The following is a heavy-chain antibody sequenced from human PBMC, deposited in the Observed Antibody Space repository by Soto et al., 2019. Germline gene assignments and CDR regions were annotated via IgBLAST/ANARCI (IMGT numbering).Heavy chain of an antibody. D-gene: IGHD3-22*01. CDR2: IIPIFGTA. J-gene: IGHJ4*02. Sequence: ASVKVSCKASGGTFSSYAISWVRQAPGQGLEWMGGIIPIFGTANYAQKFQGRVTITADKSTSTAYMELSSLRSEDTAVYYCARDSSGYYDFDYWGQGTLVTVSS. CDR3: ARDSSGYYDFDY. V-gene: IGHV1-69*06. CDR1: GGTFSSYA.